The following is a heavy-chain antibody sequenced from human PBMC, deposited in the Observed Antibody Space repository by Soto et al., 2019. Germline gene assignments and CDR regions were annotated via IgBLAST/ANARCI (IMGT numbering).Heavy chain of an antibody. Sequence: QVQLVQSGADVKKPGSSVKVSCKASGGTLSYNTFSWVRQAPGQGLEWMGGIVTVFGTANHAQKFQVRVTITADESTNTAYMELSSLRSEDTAVYYCARNGAYSSSQFGMDVWGQGTTVTVSS. J-gene: IGHJ6*02. V-gene: IGHV1-69*01. CDR1: GGTLSYNT. D-gene: IGHD6-13*01. CDR2: IVTVFGTA. CDR3: ARNGAYSSSQFGMDV.